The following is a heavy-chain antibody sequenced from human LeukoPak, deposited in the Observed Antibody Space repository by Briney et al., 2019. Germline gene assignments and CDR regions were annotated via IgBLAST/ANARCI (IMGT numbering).Heavy chain of an antibody. D-gene: IGHD2-21*01. CDR1: GGSMNGYY. CDR3: VRGGYYFDY. V-gene: IGHV4-59*01. CDR2: IYCSGNVDYSGST. J-gene: IGHJ4*02. Sequence: PSETLSLTCTVSGGSMNGYYWSWIRQPPGKGLEWIGYIYCSGNVDYSGSTDYHPSLKSRVTISEDTSKNHFSLKMTSVTAADTAVYYCVRGGYYFDYWGQGTLVTVSS.